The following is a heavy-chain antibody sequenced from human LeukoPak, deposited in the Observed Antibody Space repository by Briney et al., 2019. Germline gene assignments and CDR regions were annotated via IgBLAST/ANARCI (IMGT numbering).Heavy chain of an antibody. Sequence: SETLSLTCTVSGGSISSYYWSWIRQPPGKGLEWIGYIYYSGSTNYNPSLKSRVTISVDTSKNQFSLKLSSVTAADTAVYYCARGENFWSDTLDYWGQGTLVTVSS. CDR1: GGSISSYY. J-gene: IGHJ4*02. CDR2: IYYSGST. D-gene: IGHD3-3*01. CDR3: ARGENFWSDTLDY. V-gene: IGHV4-59*08.